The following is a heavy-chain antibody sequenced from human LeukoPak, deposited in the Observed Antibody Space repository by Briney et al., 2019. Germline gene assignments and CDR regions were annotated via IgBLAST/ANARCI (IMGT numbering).Heavy chain of an antibody. CDR1: GFTFSSYS. Sequence: GGSLRLSCAASGFTFSSYSMNWVRQAPGKGLEWVSSISSSSSYIYYADSVKGRFTISRDNAKNSLYLQMNSLGAEDTAVYYCARECYCSSTSCYCPYYYHYGMDVWGQGTTVTVSS. V-gene: IGHV3-21*01. J-gene: IGHJ6*02. CDR2: ISSSSSYI. CDR3: ARECYCSSTSCYCPYYYHYGMDV. D-gene: IGHD2-2*01.